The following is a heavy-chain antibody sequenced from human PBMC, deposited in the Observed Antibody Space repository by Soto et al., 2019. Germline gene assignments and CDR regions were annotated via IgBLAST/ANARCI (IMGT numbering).Heavy chain of an antibody. J-gene: IGHJ4*02. Sequence: GASVKVSCKASGGTFSSYTISWVRQAPGQGLEWMGRIIPILGIANYAQKFQGRVTITADKSTSTAYMELSSLRSEDTAVYYCASARAPPGVIAAAGTSDYWGQGTLVTVSS. CDR2: IIPILGIA. CDR1: GGTFSSYT. V-gene: IGHV1-69*02. CDR3: ASARAPPGVIAAAGTSDY. D-gene: IGHD6-13*01.